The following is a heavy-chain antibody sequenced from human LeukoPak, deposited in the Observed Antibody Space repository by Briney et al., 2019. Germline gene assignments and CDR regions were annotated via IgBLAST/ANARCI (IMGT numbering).Heavy chain of an antibody. V-gene: IGHV3-74*01. D-gene: IGHD6-6*01. CDR1: GFTLRNYW. CDR3: ARYSSSSGGASYYLDY. CDR2: ISGDGGVT. J-gene: IGHJ4*01. Sequence: GGSLGLSCTASGFTLRNYWMHWVRQVPGKRLVWVSRISGDGGVTNYADSVQGRFTISRDNAKNILYLQINSLRSEDTAVYYCARYSSSSGGASYYLDYWGHGTLVTVSS.